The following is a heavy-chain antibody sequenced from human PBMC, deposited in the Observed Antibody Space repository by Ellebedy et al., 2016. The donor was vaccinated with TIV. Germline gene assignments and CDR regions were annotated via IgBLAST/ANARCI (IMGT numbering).Heavy chain of an antibody. Sequence: AASVKVSCKASGYTFTNYYMNRVQQAPGQGLEWRGILNPGGGGTGYTQKFQGRVNMTRDTSTSTVYMELSSLSAEDTALYDCARAPLSGVFYGMDVWGQGTTVTVSS. CDR2: LNPGGGGT. J-gene: IGHJ6*02. D-gene: IGHD3-16*02. V-gene: IGHV1-46*01. CDR1: GYTFTNYY. CDR3: ARAPLSGVFYGMDV.